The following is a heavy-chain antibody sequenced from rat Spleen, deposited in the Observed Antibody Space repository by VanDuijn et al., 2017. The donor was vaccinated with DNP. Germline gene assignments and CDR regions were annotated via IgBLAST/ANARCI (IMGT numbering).Heavy chain of an antibody. CDR1: GFTFSDYN. J-gene: IGHJ2*01. CDR2: IIYDGSRT. Sequence: EVQLVESGGGLVQPGRSLKLSCAASGFTFSDYNMAWVRQAPKKGLEWVATIIYDGSRTYYRDSVKGRFTISRDNPKSTLYLQMDSLRSEDTATYYCATHRVYWGQGVMVTVSS. V-gene: IGHV5S10*01. CDR3: ATHRVY.